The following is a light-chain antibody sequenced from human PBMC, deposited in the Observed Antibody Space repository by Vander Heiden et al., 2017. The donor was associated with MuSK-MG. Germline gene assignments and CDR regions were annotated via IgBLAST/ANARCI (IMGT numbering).Light chain of an antibody. Sequence: DIQRTQSPSTLSASVGDRGTITCRASQSISSWLAWYQPKPGKAPKILLYKASSLESGVPSRFSGSGSGTEFTLTISSLQPDDFATYYCQQYNSYSQYTFGQGTKLEIK. CDR2: KAS. V-gene: IGKV1-5*03. CDR1: QSISSW. CDR3: QQYNSYSQYT. J-gene: IGKJ2*01.